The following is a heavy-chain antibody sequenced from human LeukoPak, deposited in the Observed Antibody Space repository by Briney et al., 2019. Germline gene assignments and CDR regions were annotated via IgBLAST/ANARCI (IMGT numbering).Heavy chain of an antibody. J-gene: IGHJ4*02. Sequence: GASVKVSCKASGYTFTSYDVNWVRQAPGQGLEWMGCMNPKRGNTGYAQKFQGRVTMTRNTSTRTAYMELSSLRSEETAVCYGVINGILPRFDYWGQGTLVTVSS. V-gene: IGHV1-8*01. D-gene: IGHD5-18*01. CDR1: GYTFTSYD. CDR3: VINGILPRFDY. CDR2: MNPKRGNT.